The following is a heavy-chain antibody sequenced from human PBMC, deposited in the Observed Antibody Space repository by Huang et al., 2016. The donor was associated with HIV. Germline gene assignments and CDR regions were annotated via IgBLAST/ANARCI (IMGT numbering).Heavy chain of an antibody. J-gene: IGHJ3*01. Sequence: EVQLVQSGAEVKKPGESLKISCQVSGYSFNTYWIAWVRQMPGKGPECRGIIYPGDSDTRYSPSFQGQVTISADKSIDTAYLQWRSLKASDTAMYYCARKFSSTWYRAFDLWGQGTMVTVSS. CDR3: ARKFSSTWYRAFDL. D-gene: IGHD6-13*01. CDR2: IYPGDSDT. CDR1: GYSFNTYW. V-gene: IGHV5-51*01.